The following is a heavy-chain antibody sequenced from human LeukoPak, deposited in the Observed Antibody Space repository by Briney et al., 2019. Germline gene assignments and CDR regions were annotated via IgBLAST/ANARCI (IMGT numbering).Heavy chain of an antibody. V-gene: IGHV4-39*07. CDR3: ARSNYYDSSGYYYRNGNWFDP. Sequence: SETLSLTCTVSGGSISSSSYYWGWIRQPPGKGLEWIGSIYYSGSTYYNPSLKSRVTISVDTSKNQFSLKLSSMTAADTAVYYCARSNYYDSSGYYYRNGNWFDPWGQGTLVTVSS. J-gene: IGHJ5*02. CDR1: GGSISSSSYY. CDR2: IYYSGST. D-gene: IGHD3-22*01.